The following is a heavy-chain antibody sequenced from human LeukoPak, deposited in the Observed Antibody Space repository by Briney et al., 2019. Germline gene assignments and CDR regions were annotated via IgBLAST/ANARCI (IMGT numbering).Heavy chain of an antibody. CDR2: INHSGST. Sequence: SETLSLTCAVYGGSFSGYYWSWIRQPPGKGLEWIGEINHSGSTNYNPSLKSRVTISVDTSKNQFSLKLSSVTAADTAVYYCARGYYDYVWGSYRYEFWFDPWGQGTPVTVSS. V-gene: IGHV4-34*01. D-gene: IGHD3-16*02. CDR3: ARGYYDYVWGSYRYEFWFDP. J-gene: IGHJ5*02. CDR1: GGSFSGYY.